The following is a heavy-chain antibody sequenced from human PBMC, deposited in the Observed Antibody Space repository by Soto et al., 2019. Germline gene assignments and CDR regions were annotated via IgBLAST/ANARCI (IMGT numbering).Heavy chain of an antibody. CDR1: GFTFSGYS. CDR3: AREDILGVRSFDY. CDR2: ISSGSKTI. D-gene: IGHD3-9*01. V-gene: IGHV3-48*02. J-gene: IGHJ4*02. Sequence: VGSLRLSCAASGFTFSGYSVNWVRQAPGKGLEWVSYISSGSKTIYYAESVKGRFTVSRDNARNSQYLQMNSLRDEDTAVYYCAREDILGVRSFDYWGQGTLVTVS.